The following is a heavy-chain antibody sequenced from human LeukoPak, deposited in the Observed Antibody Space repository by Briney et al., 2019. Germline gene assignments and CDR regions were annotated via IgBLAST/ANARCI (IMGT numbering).Heavy chain of an antibody. CDR1: GGSISSSSYY. Sequence: PSETLSLTCTVSGGSISSSSYYCGWIRQPPGKGLEWIGSIYYSGSTYYNPSLKSRVTISVDTSKNQFSLKLSSVTAADTAVYYCARVPSYGWFDPWGQGTLVTVSS. D-gene: IGHD4-17*01. CDR2: IYYSGST. V-gene: IGHV4-39*07. J-gene: IGHJ5*02. CDR3: ARVPSYGWFDP.